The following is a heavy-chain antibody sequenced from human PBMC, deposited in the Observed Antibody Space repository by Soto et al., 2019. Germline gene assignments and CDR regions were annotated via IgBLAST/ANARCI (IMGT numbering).Heavy chain of an antibody. Sequence: GGSLRLSCAASGFTFSSYGMHWVRQAPGKGLEWVAVISPDGSNKDYADSVKGRFTISRDNSKNTLYLQMNSLRVEDTAVYYCAISRSSLKWPLFDPWGHGTLVTVYS. D-gene: IGHD3-3*01. CDR2: ISPDGSNK. J-gene: IGHJ5*02. V-gene: IGHV3-30*03. CDR1: GFTFSSYG. CDR3: AISRSSLKWPLFDP.